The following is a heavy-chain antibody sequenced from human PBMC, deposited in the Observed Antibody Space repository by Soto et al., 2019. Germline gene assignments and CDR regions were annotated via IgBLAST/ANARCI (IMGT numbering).Heavy chain of an antibody. CDR1: GFTFSGHY. CDR3: ASFAAGYSGYVFYY. V-gene: IGHV3-72*01. D-gene: IGHD5-12*01. CDR2: TRNKANSYTT. J-gene: IGHJ4*02. Sequence: TGGSLRLSCAACGFTFSGHYMDWVRQAPGKGLEWVGHTRNKANSYTTEYAASVKGRFTISRDDSKNSLYRQMNSLKTEDTAVYYCASFAAGYSGYVFYYWGQGTLVTVSS.